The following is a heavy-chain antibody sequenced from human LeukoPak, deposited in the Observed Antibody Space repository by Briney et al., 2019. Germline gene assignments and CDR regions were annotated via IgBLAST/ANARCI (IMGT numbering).Heavy chain of an antibody. D-gene: IGHD3-22*01. Sequence: QSGGSLRLSCAASGFIFSTYSMNWVRQAPGKGLEWVSYISSNSVTKFYADSVKGRFTISRDNAKNSLYLQMNSLRAEDTAVYYCAGPYDSSGYPDYWGQGTLVTVSS. V-gene: IGHV3-48*01. CDR3: AGPYDSSGYPDY. CDR1: GFIFSTYS. J-gene: IGHJ4*02. CDR2: ISSNSVTK.